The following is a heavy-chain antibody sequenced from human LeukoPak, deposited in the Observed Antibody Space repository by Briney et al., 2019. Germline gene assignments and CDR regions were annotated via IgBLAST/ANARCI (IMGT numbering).Heavy chain of an antibody. D-gene: IGHD3-16*02. CDR2: MNPNSGNT. V-gene: IGHV1-8*02. CDR3: ARGVITFGGVIDYYMDV. J-gene: IGHJ6*03. Sequence: GASVKVSCKASGYTFTTYNINWVRQATGQGLEWMGWMNPNSGNTGYAQKFQGRVTMTRNTSISTAYMELSSLRSEDTAVYYCARGVITFGGVIDYYMDVWGKGTTVTIS. CDR1: GYTFTTYN.